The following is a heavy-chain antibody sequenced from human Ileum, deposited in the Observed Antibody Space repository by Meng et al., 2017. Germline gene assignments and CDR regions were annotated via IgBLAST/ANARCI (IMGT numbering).Heavy chain of an antibody. J-gene: IGHJ4*02. CDR3: ARGIGDIRVGFDY. Sequence: LPGAGPGLVKPPGSLSLTCAVSGDSISSGNWWNWVRQSPGKGLEWIGEIFHGGTTNYNPSLKNRVTLLMDKSKNQFSLQLTSVTAADTAVFYCARGIGDIRVGFDYWGQGILVTASS. CDR1: GDSISSGNW. V-gene: IGHV4-4*03. CDR2: IFHGGTT. D-gene: IGHD5-12*01.